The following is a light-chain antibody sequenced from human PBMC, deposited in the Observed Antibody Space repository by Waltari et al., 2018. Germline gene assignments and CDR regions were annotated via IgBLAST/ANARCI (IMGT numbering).Light chain of an antibody. V-gene: IGKV1-5*03. CDR3: QQYKSYPKS. Sequence: DIQMTQSPSTLSASVGDRVTITCRASQSINVWLAWYQQKPGNAPKFLIYAASSLESGVPSRFSGTGSGTEVTLTISSLQPDDFATYYCQQYKSYPKSFGQGTKVEIK. J-gene: IGKJ1*01. CDR2: AAS. CDR1: QSINVW.